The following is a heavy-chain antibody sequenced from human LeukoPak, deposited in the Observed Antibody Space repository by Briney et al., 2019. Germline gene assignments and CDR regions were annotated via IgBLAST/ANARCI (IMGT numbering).Heavy chain of an antibody. D-gene: IGHD3-22*01. CDR1: GASFNSDDQY. CDR2: IHPSGML. CDR3: SRGLDSRKLGY. J-gene: IGHJ4*02. V-gene: IGHV4-31*03. Sequence: SETLSLTCTVSGASFNSDDQYWNWTRQSPGKGLEWIGSIHPSGMLYNNPSLESRVTMSRDTSKDQFSLNLNSVTAADTAVYFCSRGLDSRKLGYWGQGILVTVSS.